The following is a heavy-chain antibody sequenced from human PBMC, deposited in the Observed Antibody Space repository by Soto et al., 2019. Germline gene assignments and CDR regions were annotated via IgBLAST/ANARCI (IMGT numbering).Heavy chain of an antibody. Sequence: SETLSLTCTVSGGSISSYYWSWIRQPPGKGLEWIGYIYYSGSTNYNPSLKSRVTISVDTSKNQFSLKLSSVTAADTAVYYCARGIMDVWGQGTTVTVSS. CDR1: GGSISSYY. CDR3: ARGIMDV. V-gene: IGHV4-59*01. J-gene: IGHJ6*02. CDR2: IYYSGST.